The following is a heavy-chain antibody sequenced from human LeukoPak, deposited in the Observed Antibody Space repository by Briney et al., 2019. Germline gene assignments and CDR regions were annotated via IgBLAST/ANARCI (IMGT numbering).Heavy chain of an antibody. J-gene: IGHJ5*01. V-gene: IGHV3-48*01. D-gene: IGHD3-3*01. CDR1: GFTLGTYS. Sequence: GGSLRLSCTAPGFTLGTYSMNWRRQAPGKGLEWISKITRRNTTTYYADSVKGRFTISRDNAKNSLYLQMNSLRAEDTAVYFCARLRTIFRDVIETWDWFDSWGQGTLVTVSS. CDR3: ARLRTIFRDVIETWDWFDS. CDR2: ITRRNTTT.